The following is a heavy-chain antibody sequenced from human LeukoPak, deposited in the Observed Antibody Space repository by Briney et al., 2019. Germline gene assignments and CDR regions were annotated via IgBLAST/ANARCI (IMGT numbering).Heavy chain of an antibody. CDR2: INHSGST. V-gene: IGHV4-34*01. CDR1: GGSFSGYY. CDR3: AISAHGSGSYYYYYYGMDV. Sequence: PSETLSLTCAVYGGSFSGYYWSWIRQPPGKGLEWIGEINHSGSTNYNPSLKSRVTISVDTSKNQFSLKLSSVTAADTAVYYCAISAHGSGSYYYYYYGMDVWGKGTTVTVSS. D-gene: IGHD3-10*01. J-gene: IGHJ6*04.